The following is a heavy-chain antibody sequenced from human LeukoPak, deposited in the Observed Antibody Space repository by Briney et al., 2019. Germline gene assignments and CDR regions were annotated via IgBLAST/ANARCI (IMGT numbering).Heavy chain of an antibody. Sequence: PGRSLRLSCAASGFTFSSYGMHWVRQAPGKGLEWVAVISYDGSNKYYADSVKGRFTISRDNSKNTLYLQMNSLRAEDTAVYYCAKSVQVIPAAHIDYWGQGTLVTVSS. CDR3: AKSVQVIPAAHIDY. J-gene: IGHJ4*02. CDR1: GFTFSSYG. V-gene: IGHV3-30*18. CDR2: ISYDGSNK. D-gene: IGHD2-2*01.